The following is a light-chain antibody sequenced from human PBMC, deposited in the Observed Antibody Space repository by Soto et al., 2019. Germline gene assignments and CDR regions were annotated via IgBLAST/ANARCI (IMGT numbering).Light chain of an antibody. CDR1: QAIRND. J-gene: IGKJ1*01. CDR2: SAS. CDR3: LQYNGYPRT. V-gene: IGKV1-17*01. Sequence: DIQMTQSPSSLSAFVGDRVTISCRASQAIRNDLAWYQQKPGKAPKGLIYSASILHSGVPSRFSGGGSGTDFTLTISSLQPDDFGTYSCLQYNGYPRTFGQGTKV.